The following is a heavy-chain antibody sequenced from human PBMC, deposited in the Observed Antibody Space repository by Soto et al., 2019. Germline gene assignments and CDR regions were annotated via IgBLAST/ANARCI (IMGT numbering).Heavy chain of an antibody. J-gene: IGHJ4*02. CDR3: TRMRGGGWQRFFDY. D-gene: IGHD5-12*01. V-gene: IGHV3-23*01. CDR2: ITVGGAQK. Sequence: EVKLLESGGALVQPGGSLRLSCEASGFTFIDHDMSWVRQAPGKGLEWVSSITVGGAQKDYGQSVKGSFTIPRDNSNDTLFLKMARLQVEDTAIYYCTRMRGGGWQRFFDYWGQGTVVTVSS. CDR1: GFTFIDHD.